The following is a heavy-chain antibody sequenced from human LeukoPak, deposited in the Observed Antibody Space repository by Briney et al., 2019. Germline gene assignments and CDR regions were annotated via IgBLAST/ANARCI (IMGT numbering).Heavy chain of an antibody. Sequence: ASVKVSCKASGYTFTGYYMHWVRQAPGQGLEWMGIINPSGGSTSYAQKFQGRVTMTRDTSTSTVYMELSSLRSEDTAVYYCARDLEGKLVAGKSFDYWGLGTLVTVSS. CDR3: ARDLEGKLVAGKSFDY. CDR1: GYTFTGYY. CDR2: INPSGGST. D-gene: IGHD6-19*01. J-gene: IGHJ4*02. V-gene: IGHV1-46*01.